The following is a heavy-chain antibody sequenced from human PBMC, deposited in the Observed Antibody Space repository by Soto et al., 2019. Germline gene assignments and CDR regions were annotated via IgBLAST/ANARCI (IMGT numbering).Heavy chain of an antibody. Sequence: SETLSLTCTVSGCSISSGCYYWSWIRQHPGKGLEWIGYIYYGGSTYYNPSLKSRATISGDTSKNQFSLKLSSVTAADTAVYYCARGGYYYENSGQNAYDYWGQGILVTVSS. D-gene: IGHD3-22*01. CDR2: IYYGGST. J-gene: IGHJ4*01. CDR3: ARGGYYYENSGQNAYDY. CDR1: GCSISSGCYY. V-gene: IGHV4-31*03.